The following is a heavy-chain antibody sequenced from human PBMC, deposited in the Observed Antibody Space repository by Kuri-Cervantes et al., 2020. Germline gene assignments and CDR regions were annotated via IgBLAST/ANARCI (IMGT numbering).Heavy chain of an antibody. V-gene: IGHV3-30*19. Sequence: LSLTCAASGFTFRSYGMHWVRQAPGKGLEWVAVISYDGSNKYYADSVKGRFTISRDNSENTLYLQMNSLRAEDTAVYYCARSNIAAAGTNFDYWGQGTLVTVSS. CDR3: ARSNIAAAGTNFDY. CDR2: ISYDGSNK. CDR1: GFTFRSYG. D-gene: IGHD6-13*01. J-gene: IGHJ4*02.